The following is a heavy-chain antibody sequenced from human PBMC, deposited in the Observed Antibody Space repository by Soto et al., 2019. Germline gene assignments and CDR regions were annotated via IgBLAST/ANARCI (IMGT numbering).Heavy chain of an antibody. CDR1: GFTFSVSA. Sequence: QVQVVESGGGVVQPGTSLRLSCAASGFTFSVSAIHWVRQAPGKGLEWVAVISSDGSHQYYADSVRGRFTISRDNPKNTLYLQMNSLRAEDTAVYYCARPYCRSTRCYLYYYVMDVWGPGTTVTVSS. D-gene: IGHD2-2*01. V-gene: IGHV3-30-3*01. CDR2: ISSDGSHQ. CDR3: ARPYCRSTRCYLYYYVMDV. J-gene: IGHJ6*02.